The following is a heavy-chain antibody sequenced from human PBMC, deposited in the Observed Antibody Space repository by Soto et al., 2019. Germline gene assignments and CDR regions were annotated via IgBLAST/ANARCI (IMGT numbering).Heavy chain of an antibody. CDR1: GFTFTRYS. V-gene: IGHV3-21*06. CDR3: ARDDSILQNYYYYYGMDV. Sequence: GSLRLSCAASGFTFTRYSMNWVRQAPGKGLEWVSSISSTTNYIYYGDSMKGRFTISRDNAKNSLYLQMNSLRAEDTAVYYCARDDSILQNYYYYYGMDVWGQGTTVTVSS. CDR2: ISSTTNYI. D-gene: IGHD3-22*01. J-gene: IGHJ6*02.